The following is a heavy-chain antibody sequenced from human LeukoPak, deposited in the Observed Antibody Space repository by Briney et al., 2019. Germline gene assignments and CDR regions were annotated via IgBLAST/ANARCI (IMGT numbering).Heavy chain of an antibody. CDR1: GFTFSSFS. Sequence: GGSLRLSCAASGFTFSSFSMNWVRQAPGKGLGWVSSISSASSYIYYADSVKGRFTISRDNAKNSLYLQMNSLRAEDTAVYYCARDLYGSGSRFDYWGQGTLVTVSS. V-gene: IGHV3-21*01. CDR3: ARDLYGSGSRFDY. D-gene: IGHD3-10*01. CDR2: ISSASSYI. J-gene: IGHJ4*02.